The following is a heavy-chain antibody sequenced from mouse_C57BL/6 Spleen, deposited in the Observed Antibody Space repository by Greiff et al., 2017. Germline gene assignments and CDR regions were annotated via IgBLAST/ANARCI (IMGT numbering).Heavy chain of an antibody. V-gene: IGHV1-52*01. CDR3: ARSDYSNYDYAMDY. D-gene: IGHD2-5*01. CDR2: IDPSDSET. CDR1: GYTFTSYW. J-gene: IGHJ4*01. Sequence: VQLQQPGAELVRPGSSVKLSCKASGYTFTSYWMPWVKQRPIHGLEWIGNIDPSDSETPYNQKFKDKATLTVDKSSSTAYMQLSSLTSEDSAVYYCARSDYSNYDYAMDYWGQGTSVTVSS.